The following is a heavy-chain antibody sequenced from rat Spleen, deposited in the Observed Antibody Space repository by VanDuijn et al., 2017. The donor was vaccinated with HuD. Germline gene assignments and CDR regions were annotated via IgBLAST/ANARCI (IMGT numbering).Heavy chain of an antibody. J-gene: IGHJ2*01. CDR1: GFTFNRYY. V-gene: IGHV5-25*01. Sequence: EVQLVESGGGLVQPGGSLKLSCAASGFTFNRYYMVWVRQAPTKGLEWVAYISTAGSNTFYRDSMKGRFTISRDNAKSTLYLQISSLRSEDTATYYCARQEDYGGYSRDYFGYWGQGVVVTVSS. CDR3: ARQEDYGGYSRDYFGY. CDR2: ISTAGSNT. D-gene: IGHD1-11*01.